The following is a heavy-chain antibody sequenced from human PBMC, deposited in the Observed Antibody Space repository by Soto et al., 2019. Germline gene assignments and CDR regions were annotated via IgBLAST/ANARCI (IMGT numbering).Heavy chain of an antibody. V-gene: IGHV3-21*01. J-gene: IGHJ4*02. D-gene: IGHD4-17*01. CDR2: ISRSSDYI. Sequence: EVQLVESGGDLVKPGGSLRLSCAASGFSFSSYTMDWVRQAPGKGLEWVSSISRSSDYIYYADSVKDRFTVSRDNAENSLFLEMNSLRAGDASVYYCGRGARAYGGGGIPAYWGQGTLVTVSS. CDR1: GFSFSSYT. CDR3: GRGARAYGGGGIPAY.